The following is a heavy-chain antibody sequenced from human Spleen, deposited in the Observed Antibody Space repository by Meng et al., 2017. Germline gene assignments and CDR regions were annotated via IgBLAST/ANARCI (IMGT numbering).Heavy chain of an antibody. CDR1: GGSFSGYY. J-gene: IGHJ6*02. CDR2: INHSGST. Sequence: SETLSLTCAVYGGSFSGYYWSWIRQPPGKGLEWIGEINHSGSTNYNPSLKSRVTISVDTSKNQFSLKLSSVTAADTAVYYCARSTEFSSWSYYYYYGMDVWGQGTTVTVSS. CDR3: ARSTEFSSWSYYYYYGMDV. D-gene: IGHD6-13*01. V-gene: IGHV4-34*01.